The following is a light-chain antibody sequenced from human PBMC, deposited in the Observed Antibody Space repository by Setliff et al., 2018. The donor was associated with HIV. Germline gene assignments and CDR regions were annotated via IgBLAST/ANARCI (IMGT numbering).Light chain of an antibody. V-gene: IGLV2-14*01. CDR3: CSNTGSNTYV. Sequence: QSALTQPASVSGSPGQAITISCTGTSSDVGGYNSVSWYQQYPGKAPKLIIYQATKRPSGVSNRFSGSKSGNTASLTISGLQAEDEADYYCCSNTGSNTYVFGSGTKVTVL. J-gene: IGLJ1*01. CDR2: QAT. CDR1: SSDVGGYNS.